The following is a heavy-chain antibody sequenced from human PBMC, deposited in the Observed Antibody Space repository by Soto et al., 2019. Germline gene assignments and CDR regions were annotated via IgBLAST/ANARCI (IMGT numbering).Heavy chain of an antibody. CDR1: GFTFTSSA. J-gene: IGHJ6*02. D-gene: IGHD2-21*02. CDR2: IVVGSGNT. CDR3: AALAYCGGDCQYGMDV. Sequence: SVKVSCKASGFTFTSSAVQWVRQARGQRLEWIGWIVVGSGNTNYAQKFQERVTITRDMSTSTAYMELSSLRSEDTAVYYCAALAYCGGDCQYGMDVWGQGTTVTVSS. V-gene: IGHV1-58*01.